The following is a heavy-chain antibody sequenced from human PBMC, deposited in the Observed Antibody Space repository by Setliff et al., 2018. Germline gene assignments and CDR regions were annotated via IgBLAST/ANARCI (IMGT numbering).Heavy chain of an antibody. Sequence: PSETLSLTCNVSGGSVSSTSHYWGWIRQPPGKGMEWIGSVYYDGRTFSHPSLRSRVTVSVDTSKNQFSLKLTSVTAADTAMYYCARVYGENDLPDSWGQGTMVTVSS. CDR1: GGSVSSTSHY. V-gene: IGHV4-39*07. CDR2: VYYDGRT. D-gene: IGHD4-17*01. CDR3: ARVYGENDLPDS. J-gene: IGHJ3*02.